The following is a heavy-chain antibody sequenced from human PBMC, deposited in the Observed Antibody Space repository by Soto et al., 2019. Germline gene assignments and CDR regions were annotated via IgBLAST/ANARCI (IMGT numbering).Heavy chain of an antibody. V-gene: IGHV1-3*01. J-gene: IGHJ5*02. D-gene: IGHD2-15*01. CDR1: GYTFTSYA. CDR2: INVGNGNT. CDR3: AREPLCGGRCYDKWFDT. Sequence: ASLKFSCKASGYTFTSYALHWVRQAPGQSLEWMGWINVGNGNTEYSQKFQDRVTITRDTFAATAYMDLSSLRSEDTAMYYCAREPLCGGRCYDKWFDTWGQGTLVTVSS.